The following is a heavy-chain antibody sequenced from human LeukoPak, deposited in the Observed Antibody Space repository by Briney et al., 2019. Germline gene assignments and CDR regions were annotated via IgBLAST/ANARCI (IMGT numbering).Heavy chain of an antibody. CDR1: GGSISSSPYY. Sequence: SETLSLTCTVSGGSISSSPYYGGWIRQPPGKGLEWIGNIYYSGSTYYNPSLKTRVTISVDTSNYQFSLKLTSVTAADTAVYYCARHATVDGNWPRPLDYWGKGSLVTASS. J-gene: IGHJ4*02. D-gene: IGHD6-19*01. V-gene: IGHV4-39*01. CDR3: ARHATVDGNWPRPLDY. CDR2: IYYSGST.